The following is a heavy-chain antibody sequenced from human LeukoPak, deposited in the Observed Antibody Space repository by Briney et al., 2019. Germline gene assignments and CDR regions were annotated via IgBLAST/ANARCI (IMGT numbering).Heavy chain of an antibody. CDR3: AKVGPYYYGSGTSYYFDY. Sequence: TGGSLRLSCAASGFTFSSYAMSWVRQAPGKELEWVSAISGSGGSTYYADSVKGRFTISRDNSKNTLYLQMNSLRAEDTAVYYCAKVGPYYYGSGTSYYFDYWGQGTLVTVSS. D-gene: IGHD3-10*01. V-gene: IGHV3-23*01. J-gene: IGHJ4*02. CDR2: ISGSGGST. CDR1: GFTFSSYA.